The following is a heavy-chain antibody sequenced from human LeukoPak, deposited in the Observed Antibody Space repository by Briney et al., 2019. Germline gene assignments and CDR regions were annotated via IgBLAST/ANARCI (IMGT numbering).Heavy chain of an antibody. Sequence: PSETLSLTCTVSGGSISSYYWSWIRQPPGKGLEWIGYIYYSGSTNYNPSLKSRVTISVDTSKNQFSLKLSSVTAADTAVYYCARGGGDYYYYYHMDVWGKGTTVTVSS. J-gene: IGHJ6*03. D-gene: IGHD3-10*01. V-gene: IGHV4-59*01. CDR3: ARGGGDYYYYYHMDV. CDR2: IYYSGST. CDR1: GGSISSYY.